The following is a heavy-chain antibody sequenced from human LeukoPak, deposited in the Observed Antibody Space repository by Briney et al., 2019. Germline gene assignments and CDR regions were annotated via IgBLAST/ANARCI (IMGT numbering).Heavy chain of an antibody. V-gene: IGHV1-18*01. CDR1: GYTFTSYG. CDR3: ARDSYGSGSYYKPPGDY. J-gene: IGHJ4*02. D-gene: IGHD3-10*01. CDR2: ISAYNGNT. Sequence: ASVKVSCKASGYTFTSYGISWVRQAPGQGLEWMGWISAYNGNTNYAQKLQGRVTMTTDTSTSTDYMELRSLRSDDTAVYYWARDSYGSGSYYKPPGDYWGQGTLVTVSS.